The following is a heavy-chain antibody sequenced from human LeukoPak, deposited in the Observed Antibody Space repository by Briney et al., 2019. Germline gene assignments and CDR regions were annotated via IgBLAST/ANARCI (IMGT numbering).Heavy chain of an antibody. Sequence: GGSLRPSCAASGFTFSSYAMNWVRQAPGKGLEWVSSIDSSSSYIYYADSVKGRFTISRANAKNSLFLQMNSLRAEDTAVYYCAKAVYYGGNLRYFDYWGQGTLVTVSS. V-gene: IGHV3-21*01. D-gene: IGHD4-23*01. CDR2: IDSSSSYI. J-gene: IGHJ4*02. CDR3: AKAVYYGGNLRYFDY. CDR1: GFTFSSYA.